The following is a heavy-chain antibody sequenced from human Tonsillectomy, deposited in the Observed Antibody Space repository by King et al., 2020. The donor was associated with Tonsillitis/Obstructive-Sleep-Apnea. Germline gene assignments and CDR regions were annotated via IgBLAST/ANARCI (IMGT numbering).Heavy chain of an antibody. CDR1: GDSITSRGSY. J-gene: IGHJ5*02. D-gene: IGHD5-12*01. Sequence: VQLQESGPGLVRPSQTLSLTCTVSGDSITSRGSYWSWIRQHPGKGLEWIGFISHSGSTFYSPSLKSRISMSLSQSENQFSLQLTSVTAADTAVYYCARDKGYSGHLDTWGQGTLVSVSS. CDR3: ARDKGYSGHLDT. V-gene: IGHV4-31*03. CDR2: ISHSGST.